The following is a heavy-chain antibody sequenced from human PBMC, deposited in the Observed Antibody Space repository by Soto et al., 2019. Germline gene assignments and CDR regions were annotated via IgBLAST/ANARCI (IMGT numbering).Heavy chain of an antibody. CDR2: IVVGSGNT. Sequence: QMQLVQSGPEVKKPGTSVKVSCKASGFTFTRSAVQWVRQARGQRPEWIGWIVVGSGNTNYAQKFQERVTITREMSTSKAYMELSSLRSEDTAVYYCASFATTGDAFDVWGQGTMVTVSS. CDR3: ASFATTGDAFDV. V-gene: IGHV1-58*01. J-gene: IGHJ3*01. CDR1: GFTFTRSA. D-gene: IGHD4-17*01.